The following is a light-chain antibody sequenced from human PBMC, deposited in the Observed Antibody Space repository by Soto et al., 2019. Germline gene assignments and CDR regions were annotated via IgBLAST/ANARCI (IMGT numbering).Light chain of an antibody. Sequence: QSVLTQPPSVSAAAGQKVTISCSGSYSNIGSNFVSWYQHFPGSAPRRLIYDNSQRPSGIPDRFSGSKSGSSATLGITGLQTGDEADYYCGTWDSSLSVVLFGGGTKVTVL. CDR1: YSNIGSNF. J-gene: IGLJ2*01. CDR2: DNS. V-gene: IGLV1-51*01. CDR3: GTWDSSLSVVL.